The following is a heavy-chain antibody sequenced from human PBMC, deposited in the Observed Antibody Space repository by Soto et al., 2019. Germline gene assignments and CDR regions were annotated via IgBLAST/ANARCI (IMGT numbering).Heavy chain of an antibody. V-gene: IGHV4-59*08. J-gene: IGHJ4*02. Sequence: SETLSLTCTVSGGSISSYYWSWIRQPPGKGLEWIGYIYYSGSTNYNPSLKSRVTISVDTSKNQFSLKLSSVTAADTAVYYCARRALEYSGYELVDYWGQGTLVTVSS. CDR3: ARRALEYSGYELVDY. D-gene: IGHD5-12*01. CDR1: GGSISSYY. CDR2: IYYSGST.